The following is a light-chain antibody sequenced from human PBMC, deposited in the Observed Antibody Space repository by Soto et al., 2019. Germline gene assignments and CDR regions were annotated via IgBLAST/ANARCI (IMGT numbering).Light chain of an antibody. CDR1: QSVSSD. CDR2: GAS. Sequence: EIVMAQSPATLSVSPGERATLSCRASQSVSSDLAWYHQKPGQAPRLLIYGASTRATGIPARFSGSGSGTEFTLTINSLQSEDVAAYYCQQYNTWPLTFGGGTKVDIK. CDR3: QQYNTWPLT. V-gene: IGKV3-15*01. J-gene: IGKJ4*01.